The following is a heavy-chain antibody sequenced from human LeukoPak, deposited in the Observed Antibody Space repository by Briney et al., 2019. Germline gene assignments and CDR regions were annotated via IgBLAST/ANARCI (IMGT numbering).Heavy chain of an antibody. CDR1: GFTFSSYA. V-gene: IGHV3-30*04. D-gene: IGHD2-2*02. CDR3: ARDQANCSSTSCYRASGYYYYGMDV. J-gene: IGHJ6*02. Sequence: AGRSLRLSCAASGFTFSSYAMHWVRQAPGKGLEWVAVISYDGSNKYYADSVKGRFTISRDNSKNTLYLQMNSLRAEDTAVYYCARDQANCSSTSCYRASGYYYYGMDVWGQGTTVTVSS. CDR2: ISYDGSNK.